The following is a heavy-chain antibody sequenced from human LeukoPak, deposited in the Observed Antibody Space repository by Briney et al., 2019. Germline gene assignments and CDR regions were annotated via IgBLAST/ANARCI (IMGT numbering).Heavy chain of an antibody. CDR3: ARRHPIDY. CDR1: GFTFSTYN. V-gene: IGHV3-21*01. Sequence: GGSLRLSCVASGFTFSTYNMNWVRQAPGKGLEWVSSISSGSSYIYYADSVKGRFTISRDNAKNSLYLQMNSLRAEDTAVYYCARRHPIDYWGQGTLVTVSS. CDR2: ISSGSSYI. J-gene: IGHJ4*02.